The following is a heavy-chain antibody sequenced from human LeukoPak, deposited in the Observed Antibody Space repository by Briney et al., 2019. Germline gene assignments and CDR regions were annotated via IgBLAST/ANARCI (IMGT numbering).Heavy chain of an antibody. CDR2: IYYGGST. V-gene: IGHV3-53*01. CDR3: ARWQYESSGYRKIDY. D-gene: IGHD3-22*01. Sequence: GGSLRLSCAASGFIVSSNYMNWVRQAPGKGLEWVSVIYYGGSTYYADSVKGRFTISRDNSKNTLYLQMNSLRAEDTAVYYCARWQYESSGYRKIDYWGPGKLVTVSS. J-gene: IGHJ4*02. CDR1: GFIVSSNY.